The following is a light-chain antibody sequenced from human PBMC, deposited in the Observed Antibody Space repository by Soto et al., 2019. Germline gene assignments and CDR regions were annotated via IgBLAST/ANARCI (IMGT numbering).Light chain of an antibody. CDR2: KAS. J-gene: IGKJ1*01. CDR3: QQYNSYWT. CDR1: QSISSS. V-gene: IGKV1-5*03. Sequence: DIQMTQSPSTLSASVGDRVTITCRASQSISSSLAWYQQKPGKAHKLLIYKASSLESGVPSRFSGNGSGTEFTLTISSVPPDDFATYYCQQYNSYWTFGQGTKVEIK.